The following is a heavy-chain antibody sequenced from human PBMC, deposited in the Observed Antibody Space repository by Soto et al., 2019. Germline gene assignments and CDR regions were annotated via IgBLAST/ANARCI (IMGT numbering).Heavy chain of an antibody. CDR3: ATVVGLGRYYFDA. V-gene: IGHV1-24*01. J-gene: IGHJ5*02. CDR1: GHKVTELS. D-gene: IGHD2-15*01. Sequence: PSVKVSCKDSGHKVTELSIYWMRQSPGTGLECMGGFDPKDGLPVDAETFEGRVTMTEDASTDTAYLEVENLRSEDTAVYFCATVVGLGRYYFDAWGQGSLVTVS. CDR2: FDPKDGLP.